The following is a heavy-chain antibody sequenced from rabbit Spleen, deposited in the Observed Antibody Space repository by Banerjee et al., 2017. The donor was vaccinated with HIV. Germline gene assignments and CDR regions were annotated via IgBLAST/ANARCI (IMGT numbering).Heavy chain of an antibody. D-gene: IGHD1-1*01. J-gene: IGHJ4*01. Sequence: QSLEESGGDLVKPGASLTLTCTASGFSLTSSDYMCWVRQAPGMGLEWISCIAGSGTAVYATWAKGRFTMSSISSTTVALKMTALTAADTATYFCARDLVAVIGWNFDFWGPGTLVTVS. CDR1: GFSLTSSDY. CDR2: IAGSGTA. V-gene: IGHV1S40*01. CDR3: ARDLVAVIGWNFDF.